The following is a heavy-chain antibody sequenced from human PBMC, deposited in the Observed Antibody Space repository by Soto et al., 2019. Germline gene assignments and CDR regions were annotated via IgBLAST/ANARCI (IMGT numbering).Heavy chain of an antibody. CDR3: ARVADDSSGYYYGEGWFEP. D-gene: IGHD3-22*01. Sequence: SETLSLTCAVSGGCISSGGYSGSWIRQPPGKGLEWIGYIYYSGSTYYNPSLKSRVTISVDTSKNQFSLKLSSVTAADTAVYYCARVADDSSGYYYGEGWFEPWGQGSLVTVSS. V-gene: IGHV4-30-2*05. CDR2: IYYSGST. J-gene: IGHJ5*02. CDR1: GGCISSGGYS.